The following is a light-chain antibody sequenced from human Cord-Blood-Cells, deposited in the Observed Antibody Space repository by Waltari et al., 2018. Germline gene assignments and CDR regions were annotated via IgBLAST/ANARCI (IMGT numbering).Light chain of an antibody. CDR2: EGS. Sequence: QSALTQPAPVSGSPGQSITIPCTGTCSDVGSYNLVSWYQQHPGKAPKLMIYEGSKRPSGVSNRFSGSKSGNTASLTISGLQAEDEADYYCCSYAGSSTWVFGGGTKLPVL. CDR3: CSYAGSSTWV. V-gene: IGLV2-23*01. J-gene: IGLJ3*02. CDR1: CSDVGSYNL.